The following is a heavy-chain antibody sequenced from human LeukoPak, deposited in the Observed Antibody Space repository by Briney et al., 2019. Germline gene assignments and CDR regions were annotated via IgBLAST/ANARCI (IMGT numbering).Heavy chain of an antibody. V-gene: IGHV3-9*01. CDR1: GFTFDDYA. CDR3: AKDTTYYYDSSGYYYDY. CDR2: ISWNSGSK. Sequence: GGSLRLSCAASGFTFDDYAMHWVRQAPGKGLEWVSGISWNSGSKGYADSVKGRFTISRDNAKNSLYLQMNSLRAEDTALYYCAKDTTYYYDSSGYYYDYWGQGTLVTVSS. J-gene: IGHJ4*02. D-gene: IGHD3-22*01.